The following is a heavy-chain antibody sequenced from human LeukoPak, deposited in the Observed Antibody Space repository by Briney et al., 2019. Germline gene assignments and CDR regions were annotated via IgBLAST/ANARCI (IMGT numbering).Heavy chain of an antibody. CDR3: ARGDLDILTGYLS. J-gene: IGHJ4*02. CDR2: INPSGGST. V-gene: IGHV1-46*01. D-gene: IGHD3-9*01. Sequence: GASVKVSCKASGYTFTGYYMHWVRQAPGQGLEWMGIINPSGGSTSYAQKFQGRVTMTRDMSTSTVYMELSSLRSEDTAVYYCARGDLDILTGYLSWGQGTLVTVSS. CDR1: GYTFTGYY.